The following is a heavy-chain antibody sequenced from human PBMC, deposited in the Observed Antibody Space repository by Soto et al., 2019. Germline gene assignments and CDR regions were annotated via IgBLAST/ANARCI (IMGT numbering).Heavy chain of an antibody. CDR1: GGSISSGDYY. CDR3: ARAPYIEWELLIYFDY. Sequence: QVQLQESAPGLVKASQTLSVTCTVSGGSISSGDYYWSWIRQPPGKGLEWIGYISYRRGTYYNPSLKSRTTILVDTSKNQFSLKLSSATAADTAVYYCARAPYIEWELLIYFDYWGQGNLVTVSS. CDR2: ISYRRGT. J-gene: IGHJ4*02. D-gene: IGHD1-26*01. V-gene: IGHV4-30-4*01.